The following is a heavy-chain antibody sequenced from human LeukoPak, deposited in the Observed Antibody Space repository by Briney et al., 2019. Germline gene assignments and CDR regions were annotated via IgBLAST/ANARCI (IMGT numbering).Heavy chain of an antibody. J-gene: IGHJ5*02. Sequence: SETLSLTCTVSGGSIRSYFWSWIRQPPGKGLEWIGYIYDTGSTNYNPSLRSRVTISVDTSKNQFSLKMTSVTAADTAVYYCARQAGVSGRPGALVPDNWFDPWGQGTLVTVSS. D-gene: IGHD2-2*01. V-gene: IGHV4-59*08. CDR1: GGSIRSYF. CDR2: IYDTGST. CDR3: ARQAGVSGRPGALVPDNWFDP.